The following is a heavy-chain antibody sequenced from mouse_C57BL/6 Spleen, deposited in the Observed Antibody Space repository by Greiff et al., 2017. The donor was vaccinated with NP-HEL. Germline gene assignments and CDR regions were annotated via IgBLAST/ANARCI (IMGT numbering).Heavy chain of an antibody. CDR3: ARRDYSNSSYYFDY. Sequence: VQLQQSGPVLVKPGASVKMSCKASGYTFTDYYMNWVKQSHGKSLEWIGVINPYNGGTSYNQKFKGKATLTVDKSSSTAYMELNSLTSEDSAVYYCARRDYSNSSYYFDYWGQGTTLTVSS. V-gene: IGHV1-19*01. J-gene: IGHJ2*01. CDR2: INPYNGGT. D-gene: IGHD2-5*01. CDR1: GYTFTDYY.